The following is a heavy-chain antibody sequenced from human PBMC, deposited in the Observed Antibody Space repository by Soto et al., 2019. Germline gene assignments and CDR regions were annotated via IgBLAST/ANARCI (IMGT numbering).Heavy chain of an antibody. J-gene: IGHJ6*03. V-gene: IGHV4-34*01. CDR3: ARRDSSTWSYYYYMDV. Sequence: QVLLQQWGAGLLKSSETLSLTCAVYGGSFSGYYWSWIRQPPGKGLEWIGEINHSGSTNYNPSLKSRVTISIDTSKSQFSLKLSSVTAADTDVYYCARRDSSTWSYYYYMDVWGKGTTVTVSS. D-gene: IGHD6-13*01. CDR1: GGSFSGYY. CDR2: INHSGST.